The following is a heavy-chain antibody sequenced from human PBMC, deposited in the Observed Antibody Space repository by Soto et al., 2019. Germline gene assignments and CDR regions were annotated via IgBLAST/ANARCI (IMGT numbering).Heavy chain of an antibody. CDR3: AKSAPMDAGDKYYYDF. V-gene: IGHV1-69*01. CDR1: GGTFSTFG. Sequence: PVKVSCKASGGTFSTFGISWVRQAPGQGLEWMGGIIPFFGTARYSQKFEDRITITADESTNTVYMDLRSLTSEDTAIYYCAKSAPMDAGDKYYYDFWGQGALVTVSS. J-gene: IGHJ4*02. CDR2: IIPFFGTA. D-gene: IGHD4-17*01.